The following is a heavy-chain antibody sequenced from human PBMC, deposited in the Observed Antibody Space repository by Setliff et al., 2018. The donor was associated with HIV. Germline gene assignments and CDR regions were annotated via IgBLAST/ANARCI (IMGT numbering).Heavy chain of an antibody. CDR2: ISGESRRT. CDR3: TKRTGNGWSHTDY. Sequence: ETLSLTCAVSGGSISTNNWWNWVRQVPGKGLEWVSIISGESRRTSYADSVKGRFTISRDNSKNTMYLQMNSLRVEDTAVYYCTKRTGNGWSHTDYWGHGTLVTVSS. J-gene: IGHJ4*01. V-gene: IGHV3-23*01. CDR1: GGSISTNN. D-gene: IGHD6-19*01.